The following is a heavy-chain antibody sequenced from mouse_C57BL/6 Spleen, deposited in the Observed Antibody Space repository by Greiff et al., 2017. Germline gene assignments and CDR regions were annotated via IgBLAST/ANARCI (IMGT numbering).Heavy chain of an antibody. J-gene: IGHJ2*01. CDR1: GYAFTNYL. D-gene: IGHD1-1*01. CDR2: INPGSGGT. CDR3: ARSDYYGSRLDY. Sequence: VQLQQSGAELVRPGTSVKVSCKASGYAFTNYLIEWVKQRPGQGLEWIGVINPGSGGTNYNEKFKGKATLTADKSSSTAYMQLSSLTSEDSAVYVCARSDYYGSRLDYWGQGTTLTVSS. V-gene: IGHV1-54*01.